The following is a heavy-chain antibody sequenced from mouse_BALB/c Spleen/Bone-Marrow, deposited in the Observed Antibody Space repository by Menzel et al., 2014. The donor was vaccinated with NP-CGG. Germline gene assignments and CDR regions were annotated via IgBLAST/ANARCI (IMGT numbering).Heavy chain of an antibody. V-gene: IGHV1-7*01. J-gene: IGHJ2*01. CDR1: GYTFTDTW. CDR2: INPSTGYA. Sequence: QVQLQQSGPELAKPGASVKMSCKASGYTFTDTWIHWIKQRPGQGLEWIGYINPSTGYAEYNQNFKDKATLTVDKSSSTAYMQLSSLTSEDSAVYHCARDYWGQGTTLTVSS. CDR3: ARDY.